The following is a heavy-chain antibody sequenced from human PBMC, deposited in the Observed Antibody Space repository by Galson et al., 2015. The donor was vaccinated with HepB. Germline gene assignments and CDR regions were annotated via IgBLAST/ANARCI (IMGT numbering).Heavy chain of an antibody. CDR1: GYTLTELS. CDR2: FDPEDGET. D-gene: IGHD3-22*01. CDR3: ARVWGSSGYYYF. Sequence: SVKVSCKVSGYTLTELSMHWVRQAPGKGLEWMGGFDPEDGETIYAQKFQGRVTMTEDTSTDTAYTELSSLRSEDTAVYYCARVWGSSGYYYFWGQGTLVTVSS. J-gene: IGHJ4*02. V-gene: IGHV1-24*01.